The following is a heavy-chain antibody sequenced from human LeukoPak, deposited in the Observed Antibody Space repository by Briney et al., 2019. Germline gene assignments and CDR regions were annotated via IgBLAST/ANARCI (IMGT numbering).Heavy chain of an antibody. D-gene: IGHD1-20*01. J-gene: IGHJ6*03. CDR1: GGSFSGYY. V-gene: IGHV4-34*01. CDR2: INHSGST. CDR3: ARALNWNDALWSYYYYYMDV. Sequence: SETLSLTCAVYGGSFSGYYWSWIRQPPGKGLEWIGEINHSGSTNYNPSLKSRVTISVDTSKNQFSLKLSSVTAADTAVYYCARALNWNDALWSYYYYYMDVWGKGTTVTVSS.